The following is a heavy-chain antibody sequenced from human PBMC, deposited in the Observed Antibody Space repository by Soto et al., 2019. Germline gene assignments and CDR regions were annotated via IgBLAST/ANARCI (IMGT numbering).Heavy chain of an antibody. CDR3: ARELYSSSSEAPRDYYGMDV. CDR2: INTSGGST. V-gene: IGHV1-46*01. Sequence: GASVKVSCKASGYTFTSYYMHWVRQAPGQGLEWMGIINTSGGSTSYAQKFQGRVTMTRDTSTSTVYMELSSLRSEDTAVYYCARELYSSSSEAPRDYYGMDVWGQGTTVTVSS. CDR1: GYTFTSYY. J-gene: IGHJ6*02. D-gene: IGHD6-6*01.